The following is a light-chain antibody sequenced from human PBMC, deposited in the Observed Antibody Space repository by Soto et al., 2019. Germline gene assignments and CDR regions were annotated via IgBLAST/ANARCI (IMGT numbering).Light chain of an antibody. CDR3: ATWDDGLGAPL. Sequence: QSVLTQPPSASGTPGQTVTISCSGGSSNIGENPVNWYQQLPGAAPRLLIYRDDQRPSGVPERFFASKSDASASLAISGRQSEDEADYFCATWDDGLGAPLFGGGTKLTVL. CDR1: SSNIGENP. CDR2: RDD. V-gene: IGLV1-44*01. J-gene: IGLJ2*01.